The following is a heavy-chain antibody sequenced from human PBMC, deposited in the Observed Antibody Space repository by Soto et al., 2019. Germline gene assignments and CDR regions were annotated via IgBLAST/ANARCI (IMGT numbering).Heavy chain of an antibody. Sequence: SETLSLTCAVYGGSFSGYYWSWIRQPPGKGLEWIGEINHSGSTNYNPSLKSRVTISVDTSKNQFSLKLSSVTAADTAVYYCANRSDCSGGSCYWFDPWGQGTLVTVSS. CDR1: GGSFSGYY. CDR3: ANRSDCSGGSCYWFDP. D-gene: IGHD2-15*01. V-gene: IGHV4-34*01. J-gene: IGHJ5*02. CDR2: INHSGST.